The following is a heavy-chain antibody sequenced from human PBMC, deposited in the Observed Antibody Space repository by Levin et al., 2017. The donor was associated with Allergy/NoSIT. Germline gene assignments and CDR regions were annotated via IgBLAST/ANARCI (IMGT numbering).Heavy chain of an antibody. V-gene: IGHV3-30*04. CDR2: ISYDGSNK. CDR1: GFTFSSYA. CDR3: ARERPRGYDAFDI. Sequence: GGSLRLSCAASGFTFSSYAMHWVRQAPGKGLEWVAVISYDGSNKYYADSVKGRFTISRDNSKNTLYLQMNSLRAEDTAVYYCARERPRGYDAFDIWGQGTMVTVSS. J-gene: IGHJ3*02. D-gene: IGHD3-22*01.